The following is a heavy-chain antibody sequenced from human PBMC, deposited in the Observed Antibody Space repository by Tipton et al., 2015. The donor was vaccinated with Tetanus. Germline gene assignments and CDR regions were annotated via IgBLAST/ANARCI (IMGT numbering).Heavy chain of an antibody. J-gene: IGHJ4*02. V-gene: IGHV4-34*01. CDR1: GGSFSGYY. D-gene: IGHD6-19*01. CDR3: ARVSVASDY. CDR2: INHSGST. Sequence: TLSLTCAVYGGSFSGYYWSWIRQPPGKGLEWTGEINHSGSTNYNPSLKSRVTISVDTSKNQFSLKLSSVTAADTAVYYCARVSVASDYWGQGTLVTVSS.